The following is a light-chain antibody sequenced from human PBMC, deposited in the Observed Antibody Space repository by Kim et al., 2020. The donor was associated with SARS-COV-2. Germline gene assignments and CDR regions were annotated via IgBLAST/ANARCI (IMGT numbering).Light chain of an antibody. V-gene: IGKV4-1*01. Sequence: ATINCKSSQTVLSSSENKNYLAWYQQKAGQPPRLLIYWASTRKSGVPDRFSGSGSGTDFTLTISSLQAEDVAVYYCHQYYGAPITFGQGTRLEIK. CDR3: HQYYGAPIT. CDR2: WAS. CDR1: QTVLSSSENKNY. J-gene: IGKJ5*01.